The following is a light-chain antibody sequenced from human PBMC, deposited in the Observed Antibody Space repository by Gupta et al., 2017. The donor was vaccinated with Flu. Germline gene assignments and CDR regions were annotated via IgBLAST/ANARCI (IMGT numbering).Light chain of an antibody. CDR2: EVR. Sequence: QPALTQPASVSGSPGQSITISCAGASSDVGGYGYVSWYQQHPGKAPKLMIYEVRNRPSGVSSRFSGSRSGNTASLTISGLQAEDEADYYCTSYTSTNTPVLFGGGTKLTVL. V-gene: IGLV2-14*01. J-gene: IGLJ3*02. CDR1: SSDVGGYGY. CDR3: TSYTSTNTPVL.